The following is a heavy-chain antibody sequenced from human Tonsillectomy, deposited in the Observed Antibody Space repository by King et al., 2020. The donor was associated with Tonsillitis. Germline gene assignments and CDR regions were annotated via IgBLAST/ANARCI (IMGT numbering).Heavy chain of an antibody. CDR1: GFTFSSYG. V-gene: IGHV3-30*18. D-gene: IGHD3-10*01. Sequence: VQLVESGGGGVQPGRSLRLSCAASGFTFSSYGMHWVRQAPGKGLEWVAGISSDGSKKYCADSVKGRFTISRDNSKNTVYLQMDSLRTEDTAGYSCAKDFGSGSYYYFYIDVWGKGTTVTVSS. CDR3: AKDFGSGSYYYFYIDV. J-gene: IGHJ6*03. CDR2: ISSDGSKK.